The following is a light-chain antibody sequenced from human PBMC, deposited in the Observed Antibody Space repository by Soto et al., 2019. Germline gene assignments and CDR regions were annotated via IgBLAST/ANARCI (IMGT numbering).Light chain of an antibody. CDR2: RVS. CDR3: QQYDNLPHT. CDR1: QSVSSN. Sequence: EIVMTQSPATLSVSPGERATLSCRASQSVSSNLVWYQQKPGQAPRLLIYRVSSRATGIPDRFSGSGSGTDFTLTISSLQPEDIATYYCQQYDNLPHTFGGGTTVDIK. J-gene: IGKJ4*01. V-gene: IGKV3D-15*01.